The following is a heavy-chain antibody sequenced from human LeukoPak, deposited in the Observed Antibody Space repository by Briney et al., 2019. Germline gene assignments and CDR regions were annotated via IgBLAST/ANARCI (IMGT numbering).Heavy chain of an antibody. J-gene: IGHJ6*03. V-gene: IGHV4-59*08. CDR3: ASSVYCSSTSCPDEGYYYMDV. Sequence: SETLSLTCTVSGGSISSYYWSWIRQPPGKGLEWIGYIYYSGSTNYNPSLKSRVTISVDTSKNQFSLKLSSVTAADTAVYYCASSVYCSSTSCPDEGYYYMDVWGKGTTVTVSS. CDR1: GGSISSYY. D-gene: IGHD2-2*01. CDR2: IYYSGST.